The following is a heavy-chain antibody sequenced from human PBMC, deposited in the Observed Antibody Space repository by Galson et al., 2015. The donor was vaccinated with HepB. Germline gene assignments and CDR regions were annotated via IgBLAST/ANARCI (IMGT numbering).Heavy chain of an antibody. CDR2: INPSGGST. Sequence: SVKVSCKASGYTFTSYYMHRVRQAPGQGLEWMGIINPSGGSTSYAQKFQGRVTMTRDTSTSTVYMELSSLRSEDTAVYYCARGTYYYDSSGYLFDYWGQGTLVTVSS. D-gene: IGHD3-22*01. J-gene: IGHJ4*02. CDR3: ARGTYYYDSSGYLFDY. V-gene: IGHV1-46*03. CDR1: GYTFTSYY.